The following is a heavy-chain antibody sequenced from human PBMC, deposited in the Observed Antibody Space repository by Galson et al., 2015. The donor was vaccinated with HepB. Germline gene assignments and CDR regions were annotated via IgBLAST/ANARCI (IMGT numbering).Heavy chain of an antibody. CDR3: ARVPYDFWRGPEYYFDY. V-gene: IGHV3-7*03. CDR2: TKEDGSET. J-gene: IGHJ4*01. CDR1: GFTFSKYW. D-gene: IGHD3-3*01. Sequence: SLRLSCAASGFTFSKYWMSWIGQAPGKGLEWVANTKEDGSETHYVDSVKERFTISRDNAKNSLYVQMNSLRAEDTAVYYCARVPYDFWRGPEYYFDYWGHGTLVTVSS.